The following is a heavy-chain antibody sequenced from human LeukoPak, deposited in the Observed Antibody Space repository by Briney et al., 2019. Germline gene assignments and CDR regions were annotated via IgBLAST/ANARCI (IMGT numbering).Heavy chain of an antibody. CDR1: GCSFSSSNW. V-gene: IGHV4-4*02. D-gene: IGHD3-22*01. CDR2: IYSSGST. Sequence: PSGTLSLTCVVSGCSFSSSNWWCGVRPPPGKRLELIGRIYSSGSTSYNHSLKSRVTMSIDTSKSKLSLQLTAVTAADTAVYYCVCCYYGISGYYFDYWGQGSLVTVSS. J-gene: IGHJ4*02. CDR3: VCCYYGISGYYFDY.